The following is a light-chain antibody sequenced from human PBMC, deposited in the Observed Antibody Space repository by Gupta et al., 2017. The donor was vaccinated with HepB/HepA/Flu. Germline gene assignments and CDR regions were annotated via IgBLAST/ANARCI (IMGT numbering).Light chain of an antibody. CDR1: QSISSY. J-gene: IGKJ1*01. CDR2: AAS. Sequence: DIQLTDSPSSLSASVGDRVTLTVLASQSISSYLNWYQQKPGKAPKLLIYAASRLQSGVPSRFSGSGSGTDFTLTISRLQPEDFATYYCQQSYSTPRTFGQGTKVEIK. CDR3: QQSYSTPRT. V-gene: IGKV1-39*01.